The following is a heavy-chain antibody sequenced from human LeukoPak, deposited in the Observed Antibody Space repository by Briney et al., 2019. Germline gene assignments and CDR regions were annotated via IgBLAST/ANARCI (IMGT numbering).Heavy chain of an antibody. D-gene: IGHD3-16*01. J-gene: IGHJ4*02. CDR1: GFTFNTYS. V-gene: IGHV3-48*04. CDR2: ISSSSSTI. CDR3: AREDGGWRWLGGGFDY. Sequence: GGSLRLSCAASGFTFNTYSMNWVRRAPGKGLEWVSYISSSSSTIYYADSVKGRFTISRDNAKNSLYLQMNSLRAEDTAVYYCAREDGGWRWLGGGFDYWGQGTLVTVSS.